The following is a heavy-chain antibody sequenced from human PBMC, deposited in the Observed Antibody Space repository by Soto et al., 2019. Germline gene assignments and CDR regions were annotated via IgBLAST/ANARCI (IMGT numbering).Heavy chain of an antibody. CDR1: GFTFRDYS. D-gene: IGHD2-8*01. J-gene: IGHJ5*01. Sequence: EVQLVESGGGLVKPGGSLRLSCAASGFTFRDYSLNWVRQAPGKGLEWVSSITSKSTYIYYADSVKGLFTISRDNAKSSLYLQMDSLRADDTAVYFCARSGVAALDSWGQGTLVTVSS. V-gene: IGHV3-21*06. CDR3: ARSGVAALDS. CDR2: ITSKSTYI.